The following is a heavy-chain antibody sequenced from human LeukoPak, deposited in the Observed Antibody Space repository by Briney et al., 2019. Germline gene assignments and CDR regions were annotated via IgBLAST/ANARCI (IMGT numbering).Heavy chain of an antibody. J-gene: IGHJ6*03. Sequence: GGSLRLSCAASGFTFSTYGMHWVRQGPGKGLEWVAFIRYDGSNKFYSDSVKGRFTISRDNSKNTLNLQMNNLRTEDSAMYYCAKAGYCGTTGCPDYYHMDVWGKGTTVTLSS. CDR3: AKAGYCGTTGCPDYYHMDV. D-gene: IGHD2-2*01. CDR1: GFTFSTYG. V-gene: IGHV3-30*02. CDR2: IRYDGSNK.